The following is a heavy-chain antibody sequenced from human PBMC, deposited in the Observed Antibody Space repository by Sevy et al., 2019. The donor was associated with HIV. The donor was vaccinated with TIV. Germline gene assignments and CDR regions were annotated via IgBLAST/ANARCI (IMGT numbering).Heavy chain of an antibody. J-gene: IGHJ3*01. D-gene: IGHD6-19*01. Sequence: GESLKISCTASGFTFGDYAMSWFRQAPGKGLEWVGFIRSKTYGGTTEYAAFVKGRFTILRDDSKSIAYLQMNSLKTEDTAVYYCSREGSEGTVAQPDAFDFWGQGTMVTVSS. CDR3: SREGSEGTVAQPDAFDF. CDR2: IRSKTYGGTT. V-gene: IGHV3-49*03. CDR1: GFTFGDYA.